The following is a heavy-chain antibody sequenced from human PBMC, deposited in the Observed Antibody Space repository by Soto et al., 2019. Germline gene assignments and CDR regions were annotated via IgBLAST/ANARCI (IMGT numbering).Heavy chain of an antibody. V-gene: IGHV3-53*01. CDR1: GFTVNSDA. CDR3: ARARDDNFYAMDV. CDR2: IYRGGVT. J-gene: IGHJ6*02. Sequence: GGSLRLSCAASGFTVNSDAMTWVRQTPEKGLECVAFIYRGGVTYYSDSVKGRFTISRDNSKNTLYLQMNTLRAEDTASYFCARARDDNFYAMDVWGQGTTVTVSS.